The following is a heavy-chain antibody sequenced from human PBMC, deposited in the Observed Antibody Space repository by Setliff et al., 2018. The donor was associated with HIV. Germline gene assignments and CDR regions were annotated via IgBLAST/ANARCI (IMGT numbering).Heavy chain of an antibody. CDR3: AREGSYSGSYSWGIGY. D-gene: IGHD1-26*01. V-gene: IGHV3-7*03. CDR1: GFTFSTYW. CDR2: INQDGSVT. J-gene: IGHJ4*02. Sequence: GGSLRLSCVASGFTFSTYWMSWVRQAPGKGLEFVANINQDGSVTNYVDSVKGRFTISRDNARNLVYLQMSSLRAEDTAAYYCAREGSYSGSYSWGIGYWGQGTLVTVSS.